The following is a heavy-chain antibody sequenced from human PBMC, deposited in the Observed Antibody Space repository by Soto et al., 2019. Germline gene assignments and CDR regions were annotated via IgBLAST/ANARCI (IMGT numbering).Heavy chain of an antibody. D-gene: IGHD1-26*01. CDR2: IPPFNGDV. V-gene: IGHV1-45*02. CDR1: GNTFTYRY. Sequence: QMQLVQSGAEVKKTGSSVTVSCKALGNTFTYRYLHWVRQAPGQALEWMGWIPPFNGDVHYAQKLLEIVTITRDMSINAAHMRMSSLRSEDTAMYYCASGGEGSGPFTWELPDHWGQGTLVTVSS. CDR3: ASGGEGSGPFTWELPDH. J-gene: IGHJ4*02.